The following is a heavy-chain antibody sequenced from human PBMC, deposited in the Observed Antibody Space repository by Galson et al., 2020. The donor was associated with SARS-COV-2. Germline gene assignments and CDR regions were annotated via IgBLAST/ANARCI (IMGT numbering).Heavy chain of an antibody. CDR1: GGSVTGYH. CDR2: INHGGNT. V-gene: IGHV4-34*01. Sequence: SQASETLSLTCAVYGGSVTGYHWSWIRQPPGKGLEWIGEINHGGNTNYNPSLKSRVTISVDTSKSQFSLKLSSLTAADTAVYYCATATVTGTRIWDYWGQGTLVTVSS. J-gene: IGHJ4*02. CDR3: ATATVTGTRIWDY. D-gene: IGHD6-19*01.